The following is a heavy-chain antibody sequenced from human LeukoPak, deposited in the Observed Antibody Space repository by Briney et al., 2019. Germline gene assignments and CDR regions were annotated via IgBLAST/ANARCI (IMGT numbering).Heavy chain of an antibody. CDR1: GYTFTGYY. CDR3: AREGSRDGYNLGYDY. D-gene: IGHD5-24*01. Sequence: ASVKVSCKASGYTFTGYYMHWVRQAPGQGLEWMGWINPNSGGTNDAQKFQGRVTMTRDTSISTAYMELSRLRSDDTAVYYRAREGSRDGYNLGYDYWGQGTLVTVSS. J-gene: IGHJ4*02. V-gene: IGHV1-2*02. CDR2: INPNSGGT.